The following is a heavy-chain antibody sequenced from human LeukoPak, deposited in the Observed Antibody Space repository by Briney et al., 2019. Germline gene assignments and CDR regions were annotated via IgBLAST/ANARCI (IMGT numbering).Heavy chain of an antibody. CDR1: GFTXXXYS. CDR3: ARDHRDGSGSYCPY. V-gene: IGHV3-30-3*01. D-gene: IGHD3-10*01. CDR2: ILYDGSNK. Sequence: GFTXXXYSMXXVRQAPGKRLEWVAVILYDGSNKYYADSVKGRFTISRDNSKNTLYLQMNSLRAEDTAVYYCARDHRDGSGSYCPYWGQGTLVSVSS. J-gene: IGHJ4*02.